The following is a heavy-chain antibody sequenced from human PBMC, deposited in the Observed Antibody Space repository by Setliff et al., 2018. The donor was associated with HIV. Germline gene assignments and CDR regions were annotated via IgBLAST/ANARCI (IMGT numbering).Heavy chain of an antibody. D-gene: IGHD6-19*01. J-gene: IGHJ5*02. CDR2: IYYSYST. CDR3: ASRGDSGWYYRRGFDP. V-gene: IGHV4-39*01. Sequence: SETLSLTCTVSGDSISSSSYYWGWIRQPPGKGLEWIGSIYYSYSTYYNPSLKSRVTISLDTSKNQLSLKLSSVTAADTAVYYCASRGDSGWYYRRGFDPWGQGTLVTVSS. CDR1: GDSISSSSYY.